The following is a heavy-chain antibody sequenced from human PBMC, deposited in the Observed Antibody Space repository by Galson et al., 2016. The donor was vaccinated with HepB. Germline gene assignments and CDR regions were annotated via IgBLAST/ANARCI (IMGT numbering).Heavy chain of an antibody. D-gene: IGHD1-20*01. Sequence: QSGAEVKKPGESLKISCKGSGYSFDTYWIGWVRQMPGKGLELLGIIYPGDSDTRYSPSFQGQVTISVDKSITTAYLQWGSLKASDTAMYYCARLYNSEAYSWGQGPLVTVAS. CDR3: ARLYNSEAYS. V-gene: IGHV5-51*01. J-gene: IGHJ4*02. CDR1: GYSFDTYW. CDR2: IYPGDSDT.